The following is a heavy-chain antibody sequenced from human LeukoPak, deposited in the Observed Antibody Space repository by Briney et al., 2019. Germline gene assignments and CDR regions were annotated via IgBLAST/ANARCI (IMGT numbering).Heavy chain of an antibody. D-gene: IGHD3-22*01. CDR2: INHSGST. Sequence: SETLSLTCAVYGGSFSGYYWSWIRQPPGKGLEWIGEINHSGSTNYNPSLKSRVTISVDTSKNQFSLKLSSVTAADTAVYYCARIYDSSGYYLPYYFDYWGQGTLVTVSS. CDR3: ARIYDSSGYYLPYYFDY. CDR1: GGSFSGYY. J-gene: IGHJ4*02. V-gene: IGHV4-34*01.